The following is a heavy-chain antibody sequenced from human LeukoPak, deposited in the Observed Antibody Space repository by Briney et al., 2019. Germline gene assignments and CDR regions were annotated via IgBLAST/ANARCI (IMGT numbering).Heavy chain of an antibody. J-gene: IGHJ5*02. CDR2: INANSGGT. CDR1: AYTLTGYY. V-gene: IGHV1-2*02. CDR3: ARDQGYCSSTSCYLVDP. D-gene: IGHD2-2*01. Sequence: ASVTVSCKDSAYTLTGYYIHWVRQAPGQGLEWMEWINANSGGTKYAQKFQGGVTMTRDTSISTAYMEMSRLRSDDTAVYYCARDQGYCSSTSCYLVDPLGQGTLVTVSS.